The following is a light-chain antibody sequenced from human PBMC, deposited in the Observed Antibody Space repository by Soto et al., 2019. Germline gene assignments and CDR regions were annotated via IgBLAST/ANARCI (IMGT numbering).Light chain of an antibody. CDR1: QSVSNF. J-gene: IGKJ1*01. CDR2: DAS. CDR3: QQRANWPLTT. Sequence: EIVLTQSPATLSLSPGERATLSCRASQSVSNFLAWYQQKPGQAPRPLIYDASNRATGIPARFSGSGSGTDFTLTIRSLEPEDFAIYYCQQRANWPLTTFGHGTKVDI. V-gene: IGKV3-11*01.